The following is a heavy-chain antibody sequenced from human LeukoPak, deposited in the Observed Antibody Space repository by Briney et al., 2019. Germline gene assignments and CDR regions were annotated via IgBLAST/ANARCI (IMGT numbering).Heavy chain of an antibody. V-gene: IGHV4-34*01. J-gene: IGHJ6*02. Sequence: SETLSLTCAVSGGSFSGHYWSWIRQSPGEGLEWIGEIDHSGNTNYNPSLKGRLTISVDTSKSQFSLRLSSVTAADTAVYYCASGGGSYYYYGMDVWGQGTTVTVSS. CDR1: GGSFSGHY. CDR2: IDHSGNT. CDR3: ASGGGSYYYYGMDV. D-gene: IGHD2-15*01.